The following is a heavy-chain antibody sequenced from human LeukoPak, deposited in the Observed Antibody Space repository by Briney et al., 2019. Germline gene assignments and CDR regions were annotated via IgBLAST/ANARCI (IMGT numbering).Heavy chain of an antibody. CDR3: ARVRIAAAGTPPGIDY. J-gene: IGHJ4*02. D-gene: IGHD6-13*01. Sequence: VKVSCKASGYTFTGYYMHWVRQAPGQGLEWVGWINPNSGGTNYAQKFQGRVTMTRDTSISTAYMELSRLRSDDTAVYYCARVRIAAAGTPPGIDYWGQGTLVTVSS. V-gene: IGHV1-2*02. CDR2: INPNSGGT. CDR1: GYTFTGYY.